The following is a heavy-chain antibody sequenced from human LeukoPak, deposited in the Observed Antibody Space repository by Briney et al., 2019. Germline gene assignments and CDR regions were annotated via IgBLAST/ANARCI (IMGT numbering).Heavy chain of an antibody. CDR1: GFTFSSYS. J-gene: IGHJ4*02. D-gene: IGHD1-7*01. CDR2: ISSSSSYI. Sequence: GGSLRLSCAASGFTFSSYSMNWVRQAPGKGLQWVSSISSSSSYIYYADSVKGRFTISRDNAKNSLYLQMNSLRAEDTAVYYCARLLELRFFDYWGQGTLVTVSS. CDR3: ARLLELRFFDY. V-gene: IGHV3-21*01.